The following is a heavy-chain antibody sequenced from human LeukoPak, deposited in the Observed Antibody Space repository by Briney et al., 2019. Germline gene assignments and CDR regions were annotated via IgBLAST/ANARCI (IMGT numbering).Heavy chain of an antibody. J-gene: IGHJ6*02. V-gene: IGHV3-23*01. D-gene: IGHD6-13*01. CDR1: GFTFSSCG. CDR2: ITGSGGNT. Sequence: GGSLRLSCAASGFTFSSCGMHWVRQAPGMGLEWVSVITGSGGNTYYADSVKGRFTISKDNSKNTVYLQMSSLRVDDTAVYYCAKAASSSWPSYYYGMDVWGQGTTVTVPS. CDR3: AKAASSSWPSYYYGMDV.